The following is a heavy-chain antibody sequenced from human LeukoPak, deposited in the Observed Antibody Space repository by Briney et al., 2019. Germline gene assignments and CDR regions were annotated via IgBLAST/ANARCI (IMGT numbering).Heavy chain of an antibody. J-gene: IGHJ4*02. CDR2: ISYDGYNK. Sequence: GGSLRLSCAAPESTFSNYAMHWVRQAPGKGLEWVAVISYDGYNKYYADSVKGRFTISRDNSKNTLYLQMNSLRAEDTAVYYCARVVVPAIHGLDYWGQGTLVTVSS. CDR3: ARVVVPAIHGLDY. V-gene: IGHV3-30*04. D-gene: IGHD2-21*02. CDR1: ESTFSNYA.